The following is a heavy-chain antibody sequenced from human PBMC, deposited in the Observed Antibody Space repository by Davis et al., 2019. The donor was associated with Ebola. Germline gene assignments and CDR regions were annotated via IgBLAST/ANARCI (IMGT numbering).Heavy chain of an antibody. Sequence: GGSLRLSCAASGFTFSSSAMSWVRQAPGKGLEWVSGIGRTGADTYYADSVRGRFTVSRDNSKNTLYLQMNSLRADDTAVYYCAKHIAPGIRAFDYWGQGALVTVSS. V-gene: IGHV3-23*01. CDR3: AKHIAPGIRAFDY. CDR2: IGRTGADT. J-gene: IGHJ4*02. CDR1: GFTFSSSA. D-gene: IGHD6-13*01.